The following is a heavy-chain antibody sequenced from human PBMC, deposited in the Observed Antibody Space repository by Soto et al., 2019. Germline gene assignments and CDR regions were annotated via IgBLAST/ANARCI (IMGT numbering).Heavy chain of an antibody. CDR2: ISAYNGNT. D-gene: IGHD6-13*01. CDR1: GYTFTSYG. Sequence: QVQLVQSGAEVKKPGASVKVSCKASGYTFTSYGISWVRQAPGQGLEWMGWISAYNGNTNYAQKLQGRVTMTTDTSTSTAYMELRSLRSDDTAVYYWARGAAIAAAVPYYYYGMDVWGQGTTVTVSS. CDR3: ARGAAIAAAVPYYYYGMDV. V-gene: IGHV1-18*01. J-gene: IGHJ6*02.